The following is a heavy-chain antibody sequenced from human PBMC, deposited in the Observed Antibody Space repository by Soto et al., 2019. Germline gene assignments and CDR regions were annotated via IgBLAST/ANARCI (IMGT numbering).Heavy chain of an antibody. Sequence: QVQLVQSGAEVKKPGASVKVSCKASGYTFTSYGISWVRQAPGQGLEWMGWISAYNGNTNYAQKLQGRVTMTTDTSTTTAYMELRSLRSDDTAVYYCARDPRYYDFWSGYPGFDPWGQGTLVTVSS. CDR1: GYTFTSYG. CDR2: ISAYNGNT. CDR3: ARDPRYYDFWSGYPGFDP. D-gene: IGHD3-3*01. J-gene: IGHJ5*02. V-gene: IGHV1-18*01.